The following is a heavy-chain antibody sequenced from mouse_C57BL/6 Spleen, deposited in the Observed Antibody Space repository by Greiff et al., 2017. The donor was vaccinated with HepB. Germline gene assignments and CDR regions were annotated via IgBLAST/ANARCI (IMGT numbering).Heavy chain of an antibody. CDR2: ISYSGST. J-gene: IGHJ3*01. CDR3: ASDNGNSPLAY. V-gene: IGHV3-1*01. CDR1: GYSITSGYD. Sequence: DVKLQESGPGMVKPSQSLSLTCTVTGYSITSGYDWHWIRHFPGNKLEWMGYISYSGSTNYNPSLKSRISITHDTSKNHFFLNVNSVTTEDTATYYCASDNGNSPLAYWGQGTLVTVSA. D-gene: IGHD2-1*01.